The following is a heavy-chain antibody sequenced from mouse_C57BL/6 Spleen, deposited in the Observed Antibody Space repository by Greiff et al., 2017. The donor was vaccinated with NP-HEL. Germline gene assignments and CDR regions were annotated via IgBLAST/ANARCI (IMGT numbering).Heavy chain of an antibody. CDR2: IDPENGDT. CDR3: TTRRWGAY. J-gene: IGHJ3*01. V-gene: IGHV14-4*01. CDR1: GFNIKDDY. Sequence: EVQLQQSGAELVRPGASVKLSCTASGFNIKDDYMYWVKQRPEQGLEWIGWIDPENGDTDYASKFQGKATITADTSSNTAYLQLSSLTSEDTAVDYCTTRRWGAYWGQGTLVTVSA. D-gene: IGHD1-1*02.